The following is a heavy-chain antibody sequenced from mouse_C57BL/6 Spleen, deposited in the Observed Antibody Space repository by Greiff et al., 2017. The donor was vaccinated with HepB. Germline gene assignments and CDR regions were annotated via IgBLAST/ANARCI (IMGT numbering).Heavy chain of an antibody. CDR1: GFTFSSYT. D-gene: IGHD1-1*01. CDR2: ISGGGGNT. CDR3: AGQRTYTVGLAMDY. J-gene: IGHJ4*01. V-gene: IGHV5-9*01. Sequence: EVKLEESGGGLVKPGGSLKLSCAASGFTFSSYTMSWVRQTPEKRLEWVATISGGGGNTYYPDSVKGRFTISRDNAKNTLYLQMSSLRSEDTALYYCAGQRTYTVGLAMDYWGQGTSVTVSS.